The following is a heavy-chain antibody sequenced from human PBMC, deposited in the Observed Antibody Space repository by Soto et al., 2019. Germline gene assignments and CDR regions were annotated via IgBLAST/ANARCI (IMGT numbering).Heavy chain of an antibody. CDR1: GFTFTTHP. CDR3: ASRPGLDTGPFDY. V-gene: IGHV1-3*01. Sequence: QVHLVQSGAEVREPGASVKISCKASGFTFTTHPIHWVRQAPDQRLEWMGWLNPGNGYSDYSQKFQGRVTFTRDTSANTAYMELNSLRAEDTALYYCASRPGLDTGPFDYWGQGTLVTVSS. D-gene: IGHD1-1*01. CDR2: LNPGNGYS. J-gene: IGHJ4*02.